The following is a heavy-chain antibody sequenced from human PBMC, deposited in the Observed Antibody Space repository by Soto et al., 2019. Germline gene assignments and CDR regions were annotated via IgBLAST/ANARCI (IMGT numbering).Heavy chain of an antibody. CDR2: INAGNGNT. Sequence: QVQLVQSGAEVKKPGASVKVSCKASGYTFTSYAMHWVRQAPGQRLEWMGWINAGNGNTKYSQKFQGRVTITRDTPASTSYMALSSLRSEDTAVYYCASSIAAAGFDYWGQGTLVTVSS. D-gene: IGHD6-13*01. CDR3: ASSIAAAGFDY. J-gene: IGHJ4*02. V-gene: IGHV1-3*01. CDR1: GYTFTSYA.